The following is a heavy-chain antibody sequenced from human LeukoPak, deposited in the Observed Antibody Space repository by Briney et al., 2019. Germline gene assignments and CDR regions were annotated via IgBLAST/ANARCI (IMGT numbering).Heavy chain of an antibody. Sequence: GGSLRLSCAASGFTFSTYAMSWVRQTPGKGLEWVAAISGDNPGTYHANSVKGRFTISRDNSKNTLHLQMSGLRAEDTARYYCAKAPVGHCSGAFCYHFNSWGQGTLVTVSS. V-gene: IGHV3-23*01. D-gene: IGHD2-15*01. CDR3: AKAPVGHCSGAFCYHFNS. CDR2: ISGDNPGT. CDR1: GFTFSTYA. J-gene: IGHJ4*02.